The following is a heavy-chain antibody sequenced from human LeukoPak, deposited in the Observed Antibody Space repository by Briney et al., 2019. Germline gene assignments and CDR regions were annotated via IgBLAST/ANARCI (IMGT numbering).Heavy chain of an antibody. Sequence: VGSVKVSCKASGYIFTTYSIHWVRQAPGQGLEWMGMINPRGDATIYAQKFQGRVTMTSDTSTTTVYMELSSMRSEDTGLYYCARKWSSRDWFDPWGQGTLVTVSS. D-gene: IGHD2-8*01. V-gene: IGHV1-46*01. CDR3: ARKWSSRDWFDP. CDR1: GYIFTTYS. J-gene: IGHJ5*02. CDR2: INPRGDAT.